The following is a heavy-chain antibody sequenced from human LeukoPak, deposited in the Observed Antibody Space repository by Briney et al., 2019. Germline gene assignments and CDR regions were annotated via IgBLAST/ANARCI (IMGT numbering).Heavy chain of an antibody. CDR1: GFTFSSYS. CDR2: ISSSSSYI. Sequence: GGSLRLSCAASGFTFSSYSMNWVRQAPGKGLEWVSSISSSSSYIYYADSVKGRFTISRDNAKNSLYLQMHSLRAEDTAVYYCARDLVATVVDVWGKGTTVAVSS. J-gene: IGHJ6*04. CDR3: ARDLVATVVDV. V-gene: IGHV3-21*01. D-gene: IGHD5-12*01.